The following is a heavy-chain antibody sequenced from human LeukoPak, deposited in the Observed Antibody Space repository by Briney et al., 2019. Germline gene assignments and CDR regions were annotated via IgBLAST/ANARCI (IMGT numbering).Heavy chain of an antibody. CDR1: GGSFSGYY. Sequence: SETLSLTCAVYGGSFSGYYWSWIRQPPGKGLEWIGEINHSGSTNYNPSLKSRVTISVDTSKNQFSLKLSSVTAADTAVYYCAREELVLYWYFDLWGRGTLVTVSS. V-gene: IGHV4-34*01. CDR3: AREELVLYWYFDL. D-gene: IGHD6-6*01. J-gene: IGHJ2*01. CDR2: INHSGST.